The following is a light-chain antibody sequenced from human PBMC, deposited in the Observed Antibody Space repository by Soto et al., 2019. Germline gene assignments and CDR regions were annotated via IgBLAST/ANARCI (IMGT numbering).Light chain of an antibody. CDR3: QQYGSSQIT. CDR2: GAS. V-gene: IGKV3-20*01. J-gene: IGKJ5*01. CDR1: QSVSSSY. Sequence: EICLTQSPGTLSLSPGERATLSCRASQSVSSSYLAWYQQKPGQAPRLLIYGASSRATGIPDRFSGSGSGTDFTLTISRLEPEDFAVYYCQQYGSSQITFGQGTRLEIK.